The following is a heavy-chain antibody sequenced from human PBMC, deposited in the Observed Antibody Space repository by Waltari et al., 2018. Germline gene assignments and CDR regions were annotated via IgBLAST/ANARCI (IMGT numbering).Heavy chain of an antibody. Sequence: EVQLVESGGGLVQPGGSLRLSCAASGFTFSSYAMSWVRQAPGKGLEWVSAISGSGGSKYSADSVKGRFTISRDNSKNTLYLQMNSLRAEDTAVYYCAKGTNSFLVVAATLIDYWGQGTLVTVSS. D-gene: IGHD2-15*01. CDR3: AKGTNSFLVVAATLIDY. V-gene: IGHV3-23*04. CDR2: ISGSGGSK. J-gene: IGHJ4*02. CDR1: GFTFSSYA.